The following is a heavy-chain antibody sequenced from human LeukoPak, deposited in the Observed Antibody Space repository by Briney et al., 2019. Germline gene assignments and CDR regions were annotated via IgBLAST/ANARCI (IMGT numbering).Heavy chain of an antibody. Sequence: GESLKISCKGSGYSFTSYWIGWVRQMPGKGLEWMGIIYPGDSDTRYSPSFQGQVTISADKSISTAYLQWSSLKASDTAMYYCVRHFPYCSGGSCWTYAFDYWGQGTLATVSS. V-gene: IGHV5-51*01. CDR1: GYSFTSYW. D-gene: IGHD2-15*01. CDR2: IYPGDSDT. CDR3: VRHFPYCSGGSCWTYAFDY. J-gene: IGHJ4*02.